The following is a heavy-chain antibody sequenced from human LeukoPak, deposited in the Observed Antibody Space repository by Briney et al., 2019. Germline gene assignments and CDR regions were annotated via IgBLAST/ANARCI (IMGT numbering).Heavy chain of an antibody. D-gene: IGHD2-8*02. Sequence: SETLSLTCTVSVGSIRNYYRSWIRQPPGRGREWIGYISYQANTINSPSPNTRVTISVDTSQNQFSLRLNSAAAADTADYYCARFPPGGAFDIWGRGTVLTVS. J-gene: IGHJ3*02. CDR3: ARFPPGGAFDI. V-gene: IGHV4-59*08. CDR2: ISYQANT. CDR1: VGSIRNYY.